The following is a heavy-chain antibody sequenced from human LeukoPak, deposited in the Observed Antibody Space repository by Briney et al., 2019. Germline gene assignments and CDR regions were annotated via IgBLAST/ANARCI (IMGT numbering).Heavy chain of an antibody. D-gene: IGHD5-24*01. Sequence: GASLQISCKGSGSSFTSYWIGWVRQLPGKGLEWMGIIYPGDSDTRYSPSFQGQVTISADKSISTAYLQWSSLKASDTAMYYCARPKEMATTSGFDYWGQGTLVTVSS. CDR1: GSSFTSYW. V-gene: IGHV5-51*01. CDR2: IYPGDSDT. CDR3: ARPKEMATTSGFDY. J-gene: IGHJ4*02.